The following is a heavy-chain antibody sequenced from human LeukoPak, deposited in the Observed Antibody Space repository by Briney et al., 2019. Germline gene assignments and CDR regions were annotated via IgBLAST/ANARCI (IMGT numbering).Heavy chain of an antibody. V-gene: IGHV3-48*02. D-gene: IGHD3-22*01. CDR3: AREKAHNVDTSGFSF. J-gene: IGHJ4*02. CDR2: ISSSSSTI. Sequence: SGGSLRLLCRASRFTLCRLSMKGPRQAPEKGLEWVSYISSSSSTIHYAESVKGRFTISRDNAKNSLYPQMHSLRDEDTAVHYCAREKAHNVDTSGFSFWGQGTLVTVSS. CDR1: RFTLCRLS.